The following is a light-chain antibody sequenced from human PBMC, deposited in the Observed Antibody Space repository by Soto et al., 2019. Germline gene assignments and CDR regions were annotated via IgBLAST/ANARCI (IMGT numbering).Light chain of an antibody. CDR3: QQYESFPLT. V-gene: IGKV1-16*01. J-gene: IGKJ4*01. CDR2: TAS. CDR1: QGINKF. Sequence: DIQMTQSPSSLSASVGDSVTITCRASQGINKFLAWFQQKPGTAPKSLISTASRLQSGVPSRFSGSGSGTHLTLTITNLQPEDFATNYCQQYESFPLTFGGGTMVEIK.